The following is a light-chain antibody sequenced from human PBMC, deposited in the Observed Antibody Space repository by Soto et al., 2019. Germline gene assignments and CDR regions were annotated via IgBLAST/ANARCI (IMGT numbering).Light chain of an antibody. Sequence: QTVVTQEPSFSVSPGGTVTLTCGLSSGSVSTGHFPSWYQQTPGQAPRTLIHGTNSRSSGVPDRFSGSILGTKAALTITGAQADDESDYYCVLYMGGGTYVFGAGTKVTVL. CDR2: GTN. CDR1: SGSVSTGHF. V-gene: IGLV8-61*01. J-gene: IGLJ1*01. CDR3: VLYMGGGTYV.